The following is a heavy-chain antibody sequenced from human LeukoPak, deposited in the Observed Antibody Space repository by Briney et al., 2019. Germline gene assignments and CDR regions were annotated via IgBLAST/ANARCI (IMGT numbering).Heavy chain of an antibody. Sequence: PGGSLRLSCAASGFTFSSYAMNWVRQAPGKGLEWVSAISGGGGSTYYAESVKGRFTISRDNSKNTLYLQMDSLRAEDTAVYYCAKKREGLRDPAGMDYWGQGTLVTVSS. V-gene: IGHV3-23*01. CDR2: ISGGGGST. CDR1: GFTFSSYA. D-gene: IGHD2-21*02. J-gene: IGHJ4*02. CDR3: AKKREGLRDPAGMDY.